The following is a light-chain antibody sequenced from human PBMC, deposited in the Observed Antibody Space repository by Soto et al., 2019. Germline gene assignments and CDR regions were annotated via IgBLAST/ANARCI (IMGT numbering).Light chain of an antibody. V-gene: IGLV2-14*03. CDR2: DVT. J-gene: IGLJ1*01. CDR1: SSDVGGYDY. Sequence: QSALTQPASVSGSPGQSITISCTGTSSDVGGYDYVSWYQHHPGKAPKLIIYDVTNRPSGVPDRFSGSKSGTSASLAISGLQSEDEADYYCAAWDDSLNGYYVFGTGTKVTVL. CDR3: AAWDDSLNGYYV.